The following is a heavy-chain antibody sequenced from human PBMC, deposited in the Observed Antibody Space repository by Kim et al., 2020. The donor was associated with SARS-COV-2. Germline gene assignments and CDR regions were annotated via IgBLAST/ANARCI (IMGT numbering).Heavy chain of an antibody. J-gene: IGHJ4*02. CDR2: ISYDGSNK. D-gene: IGHD6-19*01. CDR1: GFTFSSYA. V-gene: IGHV3-30-3*01. CDR3: ATLRTGYSSGWSTSQFDY. Sequence: GGSLRLSCAASGFTFSSYAMHWVRQAPGKGLEWVAVISYDGSNKYYADSVKGRFTISRDNSKNTLYLQMNSLRVEETAVYYCATLRTGYSSGWSTSQFDYWGQGTLVTVSS.